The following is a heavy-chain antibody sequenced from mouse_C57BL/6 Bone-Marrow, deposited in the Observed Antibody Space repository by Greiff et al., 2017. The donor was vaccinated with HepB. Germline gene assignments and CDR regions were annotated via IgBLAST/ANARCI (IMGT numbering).Heavy chain of an antibody. CDR2: IYWDDDK. Sequence: QVTLKESGPGILQSSQTLSLTCSFSGFSLSTSGMGVSWIRQPSGKGLEWLAHIYWDDDKRYNPSLKSRLTISKDTSRNQVFLKITSVDTADTATYYCARRENWDLYFDYWGQGTTLTVSS. J-gene: IGHJ2*01. V-gene: IGHV8-12*01. CDR1: GFSLSTSGMG. D-gene: IGHD4-1*01. CDR3: ARRENWDLYFDY.